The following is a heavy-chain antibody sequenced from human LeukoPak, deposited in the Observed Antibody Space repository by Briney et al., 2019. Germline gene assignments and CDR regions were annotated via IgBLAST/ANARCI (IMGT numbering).Heavy chain of an antibody. D-gene: IGHD4-17*01. CDR3: ARDRFDYGYYYYYGMDV. CDR1: GFTFSSYW. CDR2: IKQDGSEK. J-gene: IGHJ6*04. V-gene: IGHV3-7*03. Sequence: GGSLRLSCAASGFTFSSYWMSWVRQAPGKGLEWVANIKQDGSEKYYVDSVRGRFTISRDNAKNSPYLQMNSLRAEDTAVYCCARDRFDYGYYYYYGMDVWGKGATVTVSS.